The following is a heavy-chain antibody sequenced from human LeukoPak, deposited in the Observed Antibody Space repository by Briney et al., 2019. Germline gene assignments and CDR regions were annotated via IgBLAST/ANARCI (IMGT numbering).Heavy chain of an antibody. D-gene: IGHD3-22*01. V-gene: IGHV3-21*01. J-gene: IGHJ4*02. CDR3: ASTRPYDSRLH. CDR1: GFTFSSYS. CDR2: VSSSSSYI. Sequence: GGSLRLSCAATGFTFSSYSMNWVRQAPGKGLEWVSSVSSSSSYIYYADSVKGRFTISRDNAKNSLYLQMNSLRAEDTAAYYCASTRPYDSRLHWGQGTLVTVSS.